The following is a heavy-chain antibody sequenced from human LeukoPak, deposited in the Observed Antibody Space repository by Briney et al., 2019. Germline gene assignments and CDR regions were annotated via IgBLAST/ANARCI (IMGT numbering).Heavy chain of an antibody. CDR2: LYSGGST. CDR1: GFTVSSSY. V-gene: IGHV3-66*01. D-gene: IGHD6-13*01. CDR3: ASEEGAGSSWYYDY. J-gene: IGHJ4*02. Sequence: PTGGSLRLSCAASGFTVSSSYMSWVRQAPGKGLEWVSVLYSGGSTYYTDSVKGRFTISRDNSKNTLYLQMNSLRAEDTAVYYCASEEGAGSSWYYDYWGQGTLVTVSS.